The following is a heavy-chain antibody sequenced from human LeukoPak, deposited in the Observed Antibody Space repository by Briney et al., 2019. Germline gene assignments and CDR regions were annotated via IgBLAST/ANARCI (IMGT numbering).Heavy chain of an antibody. CDR3: AREVDSVVRGVYFDY. V-gene: IGHV4-4*07. J-gene: IGHJ4*02. D-gene: IGHD3-10*01. Sequence: NSSETLSLTCTVSGGSISSYYWSWIRQPAGKGLEWIGRIYTSGSTNYNPSLKSRVTMSVDTSKNQFSLKLSSVTAADTAVYYCAREVDSVVRGVYFDYWGQGTLVTVSS. CDR1: GGSISSYY. CDR2: IYTSGST.